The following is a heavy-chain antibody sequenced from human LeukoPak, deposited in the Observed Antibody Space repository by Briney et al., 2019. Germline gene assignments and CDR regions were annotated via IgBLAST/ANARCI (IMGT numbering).Heavy chain of an antibody. D-gene: IGHD6-13*01. CDR2: IIPIFGTA. CDR1: GGTFSSYA. V-gene: IGHV1-69*05. J-gene: IGHJ4*02. Sequence: SVKVSCKASGGTFSSYAISWVRQAPGQGLEWMGGIIPIFGTANYAQKFQGRVTITTDESTSTAYMELSSLRSEDTAVYYCARSPHIAAAYFDYWGQGTLVTVSS. CDR3: ARSPHIAAAYFDY.